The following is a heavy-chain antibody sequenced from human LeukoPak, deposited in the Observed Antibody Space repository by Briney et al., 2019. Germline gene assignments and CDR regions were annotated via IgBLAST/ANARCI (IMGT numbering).Heavy chain of an antibody. CDR3: AELGITMIGGV. CDR2: ISWNARST. J-gene: IGHJ6*04. Sequence: GGSLRLSCAASGFTFDDYAMSWVRQAPGKGLEWVSGISWNARSTGYADSVKGRFTISRDNAKNSLYLQMNSLRAEDTAVYYCAELGITMIGGVWGKGTTVTISS. D-gene: IGHD3-10*02. V-gene: IGHV3-20*04. CDR1: GFTFDDYA.